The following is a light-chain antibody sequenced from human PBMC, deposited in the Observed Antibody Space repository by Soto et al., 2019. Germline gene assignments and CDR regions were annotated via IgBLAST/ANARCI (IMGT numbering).Light chain of an antibody. CDR3: QQANSFLS. CDR2: GAS. Sequence: DIQMTQSPSSVSASVGDRVTITCRASQGISRWLAWYQQKPGKAPKLLIYGASNLQSGVPSRFSGGASGTDFTLTITTLQPEDFATYYCQQANSFLSFGGGTKEEIK. J-gene: IGKJ4*01. V-gene: IGKV1-12*02. CDR1: QGISRW.